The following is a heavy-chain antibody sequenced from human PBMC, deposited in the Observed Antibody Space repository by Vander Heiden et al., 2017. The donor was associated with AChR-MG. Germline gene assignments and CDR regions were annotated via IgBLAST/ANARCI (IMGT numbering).Heavy chain of an antibody. Sequence: QVQLVPSRAAVHKPGASVTLSCKASGHTFTGYSMHWVRQAPGQGLEWMGRINPNSGGTNNAQKFQGRVTLTRDTSISTAYMELSRLRSDDTAVYYCASHQYYDILTGYYTPFDYWGQGTLVTVSS. J-gene: IGHJ4*02. CDR2: INPNSGGT. V-gene: IGHV1-2*06. CDR1: GHTFTGYS. D-gene: IGHD3-9*01. CDR3: ASHQYYDILTGYYTPFDY.